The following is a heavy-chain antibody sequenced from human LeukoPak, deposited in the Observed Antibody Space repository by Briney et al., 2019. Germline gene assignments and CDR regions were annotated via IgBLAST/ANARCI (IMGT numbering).Heavy chain of an antibody. CDR3: ARDPSDLLWFGELFVWFDP. V-gene: IGHV1-3*01. CDR1: GYTFTSYA. Sequence: GASVKVSCKASGYTFTSYAMHWVRQAPGQRLEWMGWINAGNGNTKYSQKFQGRVTITRDTSASTAYIELSSLRSEDTAVYYCARDPSDLLWFGELFVWFDPWGQGTLVTVSS. D-gene: IGHD3-10*01. J-gene: IGHJ5*02. CDR2: INAGNGNT.